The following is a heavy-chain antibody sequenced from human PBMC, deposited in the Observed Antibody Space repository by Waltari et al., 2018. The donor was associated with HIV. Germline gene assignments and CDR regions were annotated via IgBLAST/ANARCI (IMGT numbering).Heavy chain of an antibody. D-gene: IGHD4-17*01. V-gene: IGHV1-8*01. J-gene: IGHJ6*02. CDR2: IKPKTADT. CDR3: TRGLALRIAAPGADV. Sequence: QSPTEVRRPGASVRVSCRISGYKFVNHDITWVRQATGQGVEWMGCIKPKTADTHSVEKYWGRLTLTRDISTATAYLDLANLTRDDTATYYCTRGLALRIAAPGADVWGQGTTVFVFS. CDR1: GYKFVNHD.